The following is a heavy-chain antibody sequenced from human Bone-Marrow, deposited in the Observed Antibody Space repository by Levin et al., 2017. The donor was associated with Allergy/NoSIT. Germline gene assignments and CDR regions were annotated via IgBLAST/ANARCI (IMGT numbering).Heavy chain of an antibody. J-gene: IGHJ4*02. CDR3: AKDWTTTQF. CDR2: ISHDGLNK. V-gene: IGHV3-30*18. CDR1: GITFDTYD. D-gene: IGHD3/OR15-3a*01. Sequence: GGSLRLSCEVSGITFDTYDMHWIRQPPGRGLEWVALISHDGLNKHHIDSVKGRFTISRDNSKKTLFLQMNSLRVEDTAVYFCAKDWTTTQFWGQGTLVIVSS.